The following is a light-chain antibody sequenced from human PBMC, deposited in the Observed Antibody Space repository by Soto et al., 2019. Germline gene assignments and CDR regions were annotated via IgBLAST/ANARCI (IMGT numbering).Light chain of an antibody. CDR2: AAS. CDR1: QSISSY. J-gene: IGKJ1*01. CDR3: QQSYSTPCT. Sequence: DIQMTQSPASLSACVGDRVTITCRASQSISSYLNWYQQKPGKAPKLLIYAASSLQSGVPSRFSGRGSGTDFTLTIISLHPEDFATYYCQQSYSTPCTFGQGTKVEIK. V-gene: IGKV1-39*01.